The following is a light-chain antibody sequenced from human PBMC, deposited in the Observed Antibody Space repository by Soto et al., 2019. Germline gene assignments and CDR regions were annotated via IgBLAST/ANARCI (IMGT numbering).Light chain of an antibody. V-gene: IGKV3-15*01. CDR2: GAS. Sequence: EIVMTQSPATLSVSPGERATLSCRASQSVSSNLAWYQQKPGQAPRLLIYGASTRATGIPARFSGSGSGTEFTLTISSLQSEDCAVYYCQQYNKWPPFTFGPGTKVDIK. J-gene: IGKJ3*01. CDR3: QQYNKWPPFT. CDR1: QSVSSN.